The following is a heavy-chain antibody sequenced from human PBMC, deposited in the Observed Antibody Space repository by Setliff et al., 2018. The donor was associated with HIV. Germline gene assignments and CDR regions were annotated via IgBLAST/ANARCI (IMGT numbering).Heavy chain of an antibody. CDR3: ARRIDNSGSLPAKNWFDT. CDR1: GGSISSFNHY. D-gene: IGHD3-10*01. CDR2: INHSGST. Sequence: KPSETLSLTCTVSGGSISSFNHYWSWIRQPPGKGLEWIGEINHSGSTNYNPSLKSRVTISVDTSKNQFSLKLSSVTAADTAVYYCARRIDNSGSLPAKNWFDTWGQGRLVTVSS. J-gene: IGHJ5*02. V-gene: IGHV4-39*07.